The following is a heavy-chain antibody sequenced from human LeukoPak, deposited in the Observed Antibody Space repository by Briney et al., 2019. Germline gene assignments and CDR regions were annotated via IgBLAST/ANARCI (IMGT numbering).Heavy chain of an antibody. CDR2: IYYSGRT. CDR1: GGSISSYY. J-gene: IGHJ5*02. CDR3: ARRWLQTNNWFDP. V-gene: IGHV4-59*01. Sequence: SETLSLTCTVSGGSISSYYWSWIRQPPGKGLEWIGYIYYSGRTNYNPSLKSRVTISVDTSKNQFSLKLSAVTAADTAVYYCARRWLQTNNWFDPWGQGTLVTVSS. D-gene: IGHD5-24*01.